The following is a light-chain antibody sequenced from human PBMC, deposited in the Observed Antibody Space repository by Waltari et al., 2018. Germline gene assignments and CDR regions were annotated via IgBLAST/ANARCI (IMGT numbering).Light chain of an antibody. CDR3: QAWDTTTVV. Sequence: SYEVTQPPSVSVSPGQTASITCSGDKLGDKNVYWYHQKPGQSPVLVIYRDTNRPSGIPERFSGSNSGKTATLTIGGTQTMDEADYYCQAWDTTTVVFGGGTRLTVL. J-gene: IGLJ2*01. CDR1: KLGDKN. V-gene: IGLV3-1*01. CDR2: RDT.